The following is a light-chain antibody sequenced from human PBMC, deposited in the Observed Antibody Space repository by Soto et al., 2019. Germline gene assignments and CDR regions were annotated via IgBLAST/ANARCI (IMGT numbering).Light chain of an antibody. CDR1: QSVWLNY. CDR3: QQYGGSPYA. Sequence: ENVLTQSPGTLSSSPGERVTLSCRASQSVWLNYVAWYQQKPGQSPRLLIYGASIRATGIPDRFSGSASGKDLTFSHGRLEPEDLAVYFCQQYGGSPYAVGEGTKVEIK. CDR2: GAS. J-gene: IGKJ2*01. V-gene: IGKV3-20*01.